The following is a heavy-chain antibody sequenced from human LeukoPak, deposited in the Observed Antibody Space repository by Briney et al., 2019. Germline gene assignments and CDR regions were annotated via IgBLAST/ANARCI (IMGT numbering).Heavy chain of an antibody. Sequence: PGGSLRLSCAASGFTFSRYAMSWVRQAPGKGLEWVSAISGSGGSTYYADSVKGRFTISRDSSKNTLYLQMNSLRAEDTAVYYCAKHPSLYYFGSGDYFDYWGQGTLVTVSS. CDR1: GFTFSRYA. CDR3: AKHPSLYYFGSGDYFDY. J-gene: IGHJ4*02. V-gene: IGHV3-23*01. CDR2: ISGSGGST. D-gene: IGHD3-10*01.